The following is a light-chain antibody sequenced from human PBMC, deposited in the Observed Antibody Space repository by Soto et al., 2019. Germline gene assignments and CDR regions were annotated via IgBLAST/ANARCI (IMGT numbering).Light chain of an antibody. Sequence: EIVLTQSPGTLSLSPGERATLSCRASQSISSSYLAWYQQKPGQAPRLLIYGASSRATGIPDRFSGSGSGTDFTLTFSRLEPEDFAVYYCQQYGSSPATFGQGTKVEI. V-gene: IGKV3-20*01. J-gene: IGKJ1*01. CDR1: QSISSSY. CDR2: GAS. CDR3: QQYGSSPAT.